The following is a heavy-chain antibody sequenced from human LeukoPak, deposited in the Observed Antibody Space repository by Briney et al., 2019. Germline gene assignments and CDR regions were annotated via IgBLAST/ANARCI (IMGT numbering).Heavy chain of an antibody. V-gene: IGHV1-46*01. CDR1: GYSFTSHY. CDR3: ARDTSEGDYAWWFDP. J-gene: IGHJ5*02. D-gene: IGHD3-16*01. Sequence: GASVKVSCKASGYSFTSHYMHWVRQAPGQGLEWMGLINPRGIATRYAESFQGRLTLTRDLSTSTDYMELSSLRSDDTAVYFCARDTSEGDYAWWFDPWGQGTLVTVAS. CDR2: INPRGIAT.